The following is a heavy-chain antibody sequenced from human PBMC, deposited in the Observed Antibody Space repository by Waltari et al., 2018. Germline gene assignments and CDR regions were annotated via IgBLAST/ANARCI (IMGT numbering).Heavy chain of an antibody. V-gene: IGHV1-69*08. CDR2: IIPILGIA. CDR1: GGTFSSYT. Sequence: QVQLVQSGAEVKKPGSSVKVSCKASGGTFSSYTISWVRQAPGQGLEWMGRIIPILGIANYAQKFQGRVTITADKSTSTAYMELSSLRSEDTAVYYCARDVQWELLSWFDPWGQGTLVTVSS. CDR3: ARDVQWELLSWFDP. D-gene: IGHD1-26*01. J-gene: IGHJ5*02.